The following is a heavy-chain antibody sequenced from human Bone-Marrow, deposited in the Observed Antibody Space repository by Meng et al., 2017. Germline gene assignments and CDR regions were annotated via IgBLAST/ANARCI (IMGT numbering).Heavy chain of an antibody. D-gene: IGHD6-13*01. V-gene: IGHV3-15*01. CDR3: ATGAAAADH. CDR2: IKRNSDGGTI. Sequence: EVKVVEFGGGLVKPGGPLRLSCVASGLSFTDAWMSWVRQAPGKGLEWVGRIKRNSDGGTIDYAAPVKGRFTISRDDSKNTLYLQMDSLITEDTAVYFCATGAAAADHWGQGTLVTVSS. J-gene: IGHJ4*02. CDR1: GLSFTDAW.